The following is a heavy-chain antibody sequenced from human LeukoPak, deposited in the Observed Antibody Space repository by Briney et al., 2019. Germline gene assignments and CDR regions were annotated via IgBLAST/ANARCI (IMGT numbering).Heavy chain of an antibody. Sequence: PSETLSLTCAVYGGSFSGYYWSWIRQPPGKGLEWIGEINHSGGTKYNPSLKSRVTISVDKSKNQFSLKLSSVTAADTAVYYCARVAALPDAFDIWGQGTMVTVSS. D-gene: IGHD6-25*01. V-gene: IGHV4-34*01. CDR1: GGSFSGYY. CDR3: ARVAALPDAFDI. CDR2: INHSGGT. J-gene: IGHJ3*02.